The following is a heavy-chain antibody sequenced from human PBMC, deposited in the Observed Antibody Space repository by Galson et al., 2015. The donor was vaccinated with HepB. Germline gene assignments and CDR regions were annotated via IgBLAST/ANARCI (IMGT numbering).Heavy chain of an antibody. Sequence: SLRLSCAASGFTFSDYYMSWIRQAPGKGLEWISYIGSSDATIYYADSVKGRFTISRDNAKNSLFLQMNSLAAEDTAVYYCARDGSLYCSSTSCYSAYSFYGMDVWGQGTTVTVSS. J-gene: IGHJ6*02. CDR2: IGSSDATI. CDR1: GFTFSDYY. V-gene: IGHV3-11*01. D-gene: IGHD2-2*01. CDR3: ARDGSLYCSSTSCYSAYSFYGMDV.